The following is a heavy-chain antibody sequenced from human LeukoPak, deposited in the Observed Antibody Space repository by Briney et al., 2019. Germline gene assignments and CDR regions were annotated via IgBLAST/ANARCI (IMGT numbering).Heavy chain of an antibody. CDR2: IYTSGST. CDR3: ARGYSLDY. J-gene: IGHJ4*02. V-gene: IGHV4-61*02. D-gene: IGHD2-15*01. CDR1: GGSISSGSYY. Sequence: SETLSLTCTVSGGSISSGSYYWSWIRQPAGKGLEWIGRIYTSGSTKYNPSLKSRVTISVDTSRNQFSLKLSSVTAADTAVYYCARGYSLDYWGQGTLVSVSS.